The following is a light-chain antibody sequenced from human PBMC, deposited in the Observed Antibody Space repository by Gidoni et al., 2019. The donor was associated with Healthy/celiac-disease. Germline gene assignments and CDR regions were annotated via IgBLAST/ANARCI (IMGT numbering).Light chain of an antibody. J-gene: IGKJ5*01. CDR3: QQYGSSPKIT. CDR2: GAS. V-gene: IGKV3-20*01. CDR1: QSVSSSY. Sequence: ESVLTQSPGTLSLSPGERATLSCRASQSVSSSYLAWYQQKPGQAPMLLIYGASSRATGIPDRFSGSGSGTYFTLTISILEPEDFAVYYCQQYGSSPKITFGQGTRLEIK.